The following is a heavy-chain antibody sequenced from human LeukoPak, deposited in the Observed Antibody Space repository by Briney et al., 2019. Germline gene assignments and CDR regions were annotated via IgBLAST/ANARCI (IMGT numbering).Heavy chain of an antibody. CDR3: AHIVVVPAAIRDAFDI. CDR2: ISSSSSTI. J-gene: IGHJ3*02. CDR1: GFTFSSYS. V-gene: IGHV3-48*01. D-gene: IGHD2-2*01. Sequence: PGGSLRLSCAASGFTFSSYSMNWVRQVPGKGLEWVSYISSSSSTIYYADSVKGRFTISRDNAKNSLYLQMNSLRAEDTAVYYCAHIVVVPAAIRDAFDIWGQGTMVTVSS.